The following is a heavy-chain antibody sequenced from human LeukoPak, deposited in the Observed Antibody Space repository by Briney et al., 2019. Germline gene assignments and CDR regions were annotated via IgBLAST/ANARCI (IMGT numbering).Heavy chain of an antibody. J-gene: IGHJ6*02. CDR2: IYSSGST. Sequence: SETLSLTCTVSVGSISSYYWSWIRQPPGKGLEWIGYIYSSGSTNYNPSLKSRVTISVDTSKNQFSLKLSSVTAADTAVYYCARLQHYYYGMDVWGQGTTVTVSS. CDR3: ARLQHYYYGMDV. V-gene: IGHV4-59*08. CDR1: VGSISSYY.